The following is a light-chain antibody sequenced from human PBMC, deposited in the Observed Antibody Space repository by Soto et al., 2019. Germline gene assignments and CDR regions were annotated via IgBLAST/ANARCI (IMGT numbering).Light chain of an antibody. CDR3: TSYTSSSTDVV. J-gene: IGLJ2*01. CDR1: SSDVGGYNY. CDR2: DVS. V-gene: IGLV2-14*01. Sequence: QSVLTQPASVSGSPGQSITISCTGTSSDVGGYNYVSWYQQYPGKAPKLMIYDVSHRPSGVSDRFSGSKSGNTASLTISGLQAEDEAEYYCTSYTSSSTDVVFGGGTQLTVL.